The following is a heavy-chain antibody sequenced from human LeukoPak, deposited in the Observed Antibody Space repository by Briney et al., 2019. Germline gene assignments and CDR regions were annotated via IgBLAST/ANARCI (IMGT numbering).Heavy chain of an antibody. V-gene: IGHV4-59*11. Sequence: PSETLSLTCIVSGASISSHYWSWVRQPPGKRLEWIGYVHHDGTTNQNPFLKSRVAISIDTSRNQLSLKMYFMTAADTAMYYCARGSTRADDYWGQGILVTVS. J-gene: IGHJ4*02. CDR3: ARGSTRADDY. CDR2: VHHDGTT. D-gene: IGHD2/OR15-2a*01. CDR1: GASISSHY.